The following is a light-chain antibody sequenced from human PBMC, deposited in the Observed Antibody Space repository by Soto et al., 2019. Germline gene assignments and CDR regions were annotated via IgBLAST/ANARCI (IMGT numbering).Light chain of an antibody. CDR1: QSVSSN. CDR2: GA. CDR3: QQYNNWPLT. V-gene: IGKV3-15*01. J-gene: IGKJ4*01. Sequence: EIVMTQSPATLSVSPGERATLSCRASQSVSSNLAWYQQKPGQAPRILIYGASRATGIPARFSGSGSGTEFTLTISSLQSEDFAVYYCQQYNNWPLTFGGGTKVEIK.